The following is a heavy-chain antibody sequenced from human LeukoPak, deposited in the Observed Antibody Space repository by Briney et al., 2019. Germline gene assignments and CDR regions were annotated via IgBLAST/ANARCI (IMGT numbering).Heavy chain of an antibody. J-gene: IGHJ5*02. V-gene: IGHV1-2*02. Sequence: GASVKVSCKASGYTFTVYYMHWVRQAPGQGLEWMGWINPNRGGTNYAQDFHGRVTVTRDTSISTAYMELSRLRSDDTAVYYCARAGDSGNVAWGQGTLVTVSS. CDR2: INPNRGGT. D-gene: IGHD1-26*01. CDR3: ARAGDSGNVA. CDR1: GYTFTVYY.